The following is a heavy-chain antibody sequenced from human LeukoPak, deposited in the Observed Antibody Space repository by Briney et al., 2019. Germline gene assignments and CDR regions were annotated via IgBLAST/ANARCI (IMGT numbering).Heavy chain of an antibody. J-gene: IGHJ6*03. D-gene: IGHD6-13*01. CDR1: GFTFISYS. V-gene: IGHV3-48*01. CDR2: ISFSSATI. Sequence: GGSLRLSCEASGFTFISYSMNWVRQAPGKGLEWVSYISFSSATIYYADSVKGRFTISRDNAQSSLYLHINSPRAEDTAVYYCARDQISSAGSSFYYYMDVWGKGTTVTISS. CDR3: ARDQISSAGSSFYYYMDV.